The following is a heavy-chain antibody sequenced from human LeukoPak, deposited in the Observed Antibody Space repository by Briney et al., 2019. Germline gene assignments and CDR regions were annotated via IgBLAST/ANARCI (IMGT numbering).Heavy chain of an antibody. CDR1: GGSISSYY. CDR3: ARVQRYSYGSYYYCYYMDV. D-gene: IGHD5-18*01. J-gene: IGHJ6*03. CDR2: IYYSGST. Sequence: SETLSLTCTVSGGSISSYYWSWIRQPPGKGLEWIGYIYYSGSTNHNPSLKSRVTISVDTCKSQFSLKLSSVNAADAAVYYCARVQRYSYGSYYYCYYMDVWGKGTSVSVFS. V-gene: IGHV4-59*01.